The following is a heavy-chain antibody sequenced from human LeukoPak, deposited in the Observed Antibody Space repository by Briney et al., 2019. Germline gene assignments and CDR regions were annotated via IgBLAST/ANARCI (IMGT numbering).Heavy chain of an antibody. D-gene: IGHD1-26*01. Sequence: GGSLRLSCAASGFTFSSSAMSWVRQAPGKGLEWVSVIYSGGSTYYADSVKGRFTISRDNSKNTLYLQMNSLRAEDTAVYYCARDRNSGFFDYWGQGTLVTVSS. J-gene: IGHJ4*02. V-gene: IGHV3-53*01. CDR1: GFTFSSSA. CDR2: IYSGGST. CDR3: ARDRNSGFFDY.